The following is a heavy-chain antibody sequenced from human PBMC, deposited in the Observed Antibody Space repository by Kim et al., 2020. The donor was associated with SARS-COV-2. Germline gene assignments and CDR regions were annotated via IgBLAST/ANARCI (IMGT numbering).Heavy chain of an antibody. D-gene: IGHD2-2*02. V-gene: IGHV3-73*01. CDR3: TRPRYCSSTSCYTGNYYYYGMDV. J-gene: IGHJ6*02. CDR2: IRSKANSYAT. CDR1: GFTFSGSA. Sequence: GGSLRLSCAASGFTFSGSAMHWVRQASGKGLEWVGRIRSKANSYATAYAASVKGRFTISRDDSKNTAYLQMNSLKTEDTAVYYCTRPRYCSSTSCYTGNYYYYGMDVWGQGTTVTVSS.